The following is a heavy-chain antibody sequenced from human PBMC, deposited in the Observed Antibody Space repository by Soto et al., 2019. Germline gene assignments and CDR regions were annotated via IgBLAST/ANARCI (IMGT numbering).Heavy chain of an antibody. CDR3: ARDRGWSLFDY. V-gene: IGHV3-74*01. D-gene: IGHD6-19*01. J-gene: IGHJ4*02. Sequence: EVRLVESGGGLVQPGGSLRLSCAASGFTFSSYWMYWVRQAPGKGLVWVSRTNSDGSDTTYADSVKGRFTISRDNAKNTLYLQMNSLRAEDTAVYYCARDRGWSLFDYWGQGTLVTVSS. CDR2: TNSDGSDT. CDR1: GFTFSSYW.